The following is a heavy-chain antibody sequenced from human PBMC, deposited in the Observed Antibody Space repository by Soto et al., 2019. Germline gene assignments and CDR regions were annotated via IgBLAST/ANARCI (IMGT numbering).Heavy chain of an antibody. CDR2: IYHSGST. CDR1: GGSISSGVYF. CDR3: ARVRGPYCGGERYAPEPHWFDP. V-gene: IGHV4-30-2*01. J-gene: IGHJ5*02. Sequence: SETLSLTCAVSGGSISSGVYFWSWIRQPPGKGLEWIGYIYHSGSTYYNPSLKSRVSISVDRSKNQFSLKLSSVAAADTAVYYCARVRGPYCGGERYAPEPHWFDPWGQGTLVTVSS. D-gene: IGHD2-21*01.